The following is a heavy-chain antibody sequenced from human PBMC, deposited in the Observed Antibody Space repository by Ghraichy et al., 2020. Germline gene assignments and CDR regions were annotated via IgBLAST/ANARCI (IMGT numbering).Heavy chain of an antibody. Sequence: SQTLSLTCAISGDSVSSNSAAWNWIRQSPSRGLEWLGRTYYRSKWYNDYEVSVKSRITINPDPSKNQFSQKLNSVTPEDTAVYYCARDHSGFYYASRGYYYFDYWGQGTLVTVSS. D-gene: IGHD3-22*01. CDR2: TYYRSKWYN. J-gene: IGHJ4*02. CDR3: ARDHSGFYYASRGYYYFDY. V-gene: IGHV6-1*01. CDR1: GDSVSSNSAA.